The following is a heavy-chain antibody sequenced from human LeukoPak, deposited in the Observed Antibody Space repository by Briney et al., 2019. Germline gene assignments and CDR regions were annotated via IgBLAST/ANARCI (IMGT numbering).Heavy chain of an antibody. J-gene: IGHJ4*02. CDR3: ARSINDYGDYHFDY. CDR1: GGSISSYY. D-gene: IGHD4-17*01. Sequence: SETLSLTCTVSGGSISSYYWSWIRQPPGKGLEWIGYIYYSGSTNYNPSLKSRVTISVDTSKNQFSLKLSSATAADTAVYYCARSINDYGDYHFDYWGQGTLVTVSS. V-gene: IGHV4-59*01. CDR2: IYYSGST.